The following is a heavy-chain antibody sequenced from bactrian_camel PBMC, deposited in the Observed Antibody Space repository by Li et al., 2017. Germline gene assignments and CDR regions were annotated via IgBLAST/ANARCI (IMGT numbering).Heavy chain of an antibody. Sequence: HVQLVESGGGSVQAGGSLRISCAASGFYISRYCMGWFRQAPGKEREGVALIERTGRTSYAESVKGRFTISRDNAKNTVYLQMNSLNPEDTAVYYCAAEGPSWDSDSCVNSEIGYWGQGTQVTVS. J-gene: IGHJ6*01. V-gene: IGHV3S53*01. CDR3: AAEGPSWDSDSCVNSEIGY. CDR1: GFYISRYC. CDR2: IERTGRT.